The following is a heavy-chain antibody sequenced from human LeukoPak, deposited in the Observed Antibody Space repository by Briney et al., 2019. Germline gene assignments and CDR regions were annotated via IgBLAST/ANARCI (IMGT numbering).Heavy chain of an antibody. D-gene: IGHD1-1*01. CDR2: IRGGGEP. J-gene: IGHJ4*02. Sequence: PGRSLRLSCAPSVFAFSNYAMSRVREAASPGPECVSSIRGGGEPFYGDSVKGRFTLSRDDSRNTVYLQLNNLRVEDTAIYSCAKANWVSNAEAVWWGQGTQVTVSS. CDR3: AKANWVSNAEAVW. V-gene: IGHV3-23*01. CDR1: VFAFSNYA.